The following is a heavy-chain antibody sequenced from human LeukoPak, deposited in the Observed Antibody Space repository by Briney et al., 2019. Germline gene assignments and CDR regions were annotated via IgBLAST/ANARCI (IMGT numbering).Heavy chain of an antibody. V-gene: IGHV3-30*02. CDR1: GFTFSSYG. Sequence: PVGSLRLSCAEPGFTFSSYGTQCVREAPGEGLGRVVFIWYVGGNKYYADFVKGRFTISRDNSKNTLYLQMDSLRAEDTAVYYCAKDLEIRPFYSLLRWLGIDYWGQGTLVTVSS. J-gene: IGHJ4*02. D-gene: IGHD2-21*01. CDR2: IWYVGGNK. CDR3: AKDLEIRPFYSLLRWLGIDY.